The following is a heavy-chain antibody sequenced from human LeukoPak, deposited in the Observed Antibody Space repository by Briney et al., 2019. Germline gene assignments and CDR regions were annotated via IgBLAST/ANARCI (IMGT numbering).Heavy chain of an antibody. CDR1: GGSISSYY. V-gene: IGHV4-59*01. Sequence: PSETLSLTCTVSGGSISSYYWSWIRQPPGKGLEWIGYIYYSGSTNYNPALKSRVTISVDTTKNQFSLKLTSVTAADTAVYYCASRAYNSDFFYFDNWGQGSLVTVSS. J-gene: IGHJ4*02. CDR2: IYYSGST. D-gene: IGHD5-24*01. CDR3: ASRAYNSDFFYFDN.